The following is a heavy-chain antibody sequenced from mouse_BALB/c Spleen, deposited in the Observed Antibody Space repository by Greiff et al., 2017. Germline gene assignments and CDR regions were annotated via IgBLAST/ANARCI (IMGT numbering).Heavy chain of an antibody. Sequence: EGMLVESGGGLVKPGGSLKLSCAASGFTFSSYTMSWVRQTPEKRLEWVATISSGGSYTYYPDSVKGRFTISRDNAKNTLYLQMSSLKSEDTAMYYCTRDDYDWFAYWGQGTLVTVSA. CDR1: GFTFSSYT. D-gene: IGHD2-4*01. CDR3: TRDDYDWFAY. V-gene: IGHV5-6-4*01. CDR2: ISSGGSYT. J-gene: IGHJ3*01.